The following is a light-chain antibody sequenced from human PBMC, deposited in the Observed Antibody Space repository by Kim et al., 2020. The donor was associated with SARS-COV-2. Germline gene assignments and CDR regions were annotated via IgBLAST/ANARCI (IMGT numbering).Light chain of an antibody. CDR1: QSVKTN. CDR2: SAS. Sequence: LSPGERATLACRASQSVKTNLAGYQQKPGQAPRLLIYSASNRATGIPARFSGSGSGTDFTLTISSLEPEDFAVYYCQQRNSWPLTFGPGTKVDIK. V-gene: IGKV3-11*01. J-gene: IGKJ3*01. CDR3: QQRNSWPLT.